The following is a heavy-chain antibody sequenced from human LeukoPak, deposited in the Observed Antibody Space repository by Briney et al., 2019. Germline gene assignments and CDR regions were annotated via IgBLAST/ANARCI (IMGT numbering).Heavy chain of an antibody. J-gene: IGHJ5*02. CDR3: ARDAVRGVTVWFDP. V-gene: IGHV1-69*06. CDR1: GGTFSSYA. CDR2: IIPIFGTA. D-gene: IGHD3-10*01. Sequence: EASVKVSCKASGGTFSSYAISWVRQAPGQGLEWMGGIIPIFGTANYAQKFQGRVTITADKSTSTAYMELSSLRSEDTAVYYCARDAVRGVTVWFDPWGQGTLVTVSS.